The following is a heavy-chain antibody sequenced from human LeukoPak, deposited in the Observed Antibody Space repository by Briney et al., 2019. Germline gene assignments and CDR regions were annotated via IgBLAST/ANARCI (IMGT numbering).Heavy chain of an antibody. Sequence: ASVKVSCKASGYTFTGYYMHWVRQAPGQGLEWMGWINPNSGGTNYAQKFQGRVTMTRDTSISTAYMELSRLRSDDTAVYCCARGSSRYDILTGLFDYWGQGTLVTVSS. J-gene: IGHJ4*02. V-gene: IGHV1-2*02. CDR1: GYTFTGYY. CDR3: ARGSSRYDILTGLFDY. D-gene: IGHD3-9*01. CDR2: INPNSGGT.